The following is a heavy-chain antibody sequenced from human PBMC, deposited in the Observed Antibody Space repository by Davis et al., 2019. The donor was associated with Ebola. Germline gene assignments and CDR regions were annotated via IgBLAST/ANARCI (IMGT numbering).Heavy chain of an antibody. V-gene: IGHV3-9*01. Sequence: PGGSLRLSCAASGFRFDDYAMEWVRQAPGKGLEWVSGISWNSGRMGYADSVKGRFTISRDNSKNTLYLQVNSLRAEDTAVYYCAKGFADFVVIPSDWGQGTLVTVSS. CDR1: GFRFDDYA. CDR3: AKGFADFVVIPSD. CDR2: ISWNSGRM. D-gene: IGHD3-22*01. J-gene: IGHJ4*02.